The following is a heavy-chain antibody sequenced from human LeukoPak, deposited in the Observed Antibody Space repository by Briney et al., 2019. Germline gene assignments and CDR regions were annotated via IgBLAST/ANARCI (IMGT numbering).Heavy chain of an antibody. V-gene: IGHV3-30*02. CDR1: GFTFSSYG. J-gene: IGHJ3*02. Sequence: PGGSLRLSCAASGFTFSSYGMHWVRQAPGKGLEWVAFIRSDGTNKSYADSVKGRFTISRDNSKNTLYLQMNSLRAEDTAVYYCARTSTTMAFDIWGQGTMVTVSS. D-gene: IGHD4/OR15-4a*01. CDR3: ARTSTTMAFDI. CDR2: IRSDGTNK.